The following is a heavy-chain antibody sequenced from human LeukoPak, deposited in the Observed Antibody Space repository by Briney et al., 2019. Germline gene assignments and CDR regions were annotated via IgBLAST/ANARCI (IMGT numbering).Heavy chain of an antibody. Sequence: GGSLRLSCAASGFTFSSYAMNWVRQAPGKGLEWVGRIKTKTDDEEIDYAAPVKGRFTISRDDSKNTLYLQMNSLRTEDTAVYYCSTSDAAMINYFDYWGQGTLVTVSS. J-gene: IGHJ4*02. CDR2: IKTKTDDEEI. V-gene: IGHV3-15*01. D-gene: IGHD5-18*01. CDR3: STSDAAMINYFDY. CDR1: GFTFSSYA.